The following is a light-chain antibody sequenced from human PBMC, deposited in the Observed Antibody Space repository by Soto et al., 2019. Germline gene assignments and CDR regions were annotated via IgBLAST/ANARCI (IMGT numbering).Light chain of an antibody. CDR1: RSLVHSDGNIY. Sequence: DVVLTQSPLSLSVTLGQPASISCGSSRSLVHSDGNIYLIWFQQRPGQSPRRLIYQVSNRDSGVPDRFSGSGSVTDFTLKISRVEAEDVGVYYCLQATPWPHTFGQGTKVDIK. V-gene: IGKV2-30*02. CDR2: QVS. CDR3: LQATPWPHT. J-gene: IGKJ2*01.